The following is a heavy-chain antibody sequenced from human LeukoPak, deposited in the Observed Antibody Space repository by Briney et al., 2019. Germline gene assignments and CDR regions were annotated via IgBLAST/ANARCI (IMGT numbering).Heavy chain of an antibody. J-gene: IGHJ2*01. Sequence: SETLSLTCAVYGGSFSGYYWSWIRQPPGKGLEWIGEINHSGSTNYNPPLKSRVTISVDTSKNQFSLKLSSVTAADTAVYYCARRARRHFDLWGRGTLVTVSS. CDR2: INHSGST. V-gene: IGHV4-34*01. CDR1: GGSFSGYY. CDR3: ARRARRHFDL. D-gene: IGHD6-6*01.